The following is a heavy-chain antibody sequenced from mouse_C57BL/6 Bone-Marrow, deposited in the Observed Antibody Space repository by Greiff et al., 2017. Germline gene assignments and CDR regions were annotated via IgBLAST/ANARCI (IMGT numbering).Heavy chain of an antibody. Sequence: QVQLQQPGAELVKPGASVQLSCKASGYTFTCYWLHWVKQRPGRGLEWIGRLDPTSGGPMYNAKFKSKATLTVDKPSSTASMQLSSRTSGDSAVYYCARGRQGVAYGGQGTLVTVSA. V-gene: IGHV1-72*01. J-gene: IGHJ3*01. CDR2: LDPTSGGP. CDR3: ARGRQGVAY. CDR1: GYTFTCYW. D-gene: IGHD6-1*01.